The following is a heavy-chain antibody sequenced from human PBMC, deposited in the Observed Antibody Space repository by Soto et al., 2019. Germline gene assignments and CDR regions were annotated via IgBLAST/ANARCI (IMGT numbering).Heavy chain of an antibody. J-gene: IGHJ5*02. CDR2: FYPDDSDF. D-gene: IGHD3-3*01. Sequence: PGESLKISCKGSGCRFTDYWIGWVRQIPGKGLEWMGNFYPDDSDFRYNPFFQGQVTFSADKSITTAYVQWSSLKASDSGMYYCARFGGPGLSHNWFDTWGQGTLVTVSS. CDR3: ARFGGPGLSHNWFDT. V-gene: IGHV5-51*01. CDR1: GCRFTDYW.